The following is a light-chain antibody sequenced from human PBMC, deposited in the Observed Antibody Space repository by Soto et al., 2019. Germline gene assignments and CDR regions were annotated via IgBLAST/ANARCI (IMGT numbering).Light chain of an antibody. Sequence: EIVLTQSPGTLSLSPGETATLSCRASQSVIGNYLAWYQQRPGQAPRLLFYGASTRAAGSPARFSGSGSGTDFTLTISRLEPEDFAFYYCQIYNTSPWTFGQGTRVKVK. J-gene: IGKJ1*01. CDR2: GAS. CDR3: QIYNTSPWT. V-gene: IGKV3-20*01. CDR1: QSVIGNY.